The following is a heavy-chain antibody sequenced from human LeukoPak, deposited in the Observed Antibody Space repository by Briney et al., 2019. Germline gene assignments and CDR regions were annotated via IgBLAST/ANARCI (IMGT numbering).Heavy chain of an antibody. Sequence: GASLKVSCKASGFTFTAYYIHWVRQAPGQGLEWMGWINPKNGGTTCAQNFQGRVTMTRDTSISTAYMQISSLRSDDTAVYYCARGGSGSYSGWFDPWGQGTLVTVSS. J-gene: IGHJ5*02. CDR2: INPKNGGT. CDR1: GFTFTAYY. V-gene: IGHV1-2*02. D-gene: IGHD3-10*01. CDR3: ARGGSGSYSGWFDP.